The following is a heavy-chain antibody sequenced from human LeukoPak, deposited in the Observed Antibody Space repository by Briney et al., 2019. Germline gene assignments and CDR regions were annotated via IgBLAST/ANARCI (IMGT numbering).Heavy chain of an antibody. V-gene: IGHV3-30*02. J-gene: IGHJ4*02. CDR2: TNYDGSDR. CDR1: GFTFRNYA. D-gene: IGHD2-15*01. CDR3: AKDLPDRYSLEY. Sequence: GGSLTLSCAASGFTFRNYAMYWVRQAPGKGLEWVAFTNYDGSDRCYADSVKGRFTVSRDNPKNTLYLQMNSLRTEDTAVYYCAKDLPDRYSLEYWGQGTMVTVPS.